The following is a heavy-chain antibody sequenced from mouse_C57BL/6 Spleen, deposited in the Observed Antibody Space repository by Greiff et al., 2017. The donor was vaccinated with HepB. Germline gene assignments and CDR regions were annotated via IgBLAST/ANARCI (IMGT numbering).Heavy chain of an antibody. Sequence: VQLQQSGPVLVKPGASVKMSCKASGYTFTDYYMNWVKQSHGKSLEWIGVINPYNGGTSYNQKFKGKATLTVDKSSSTAYMELNSLTSEESAVYYCARATAQATDYYAMDYWGQGTSVTVSS. CDR1: GYTFTDYY. CDR2: INPYNGGT. V-gene: IGHV1-19*01. J-gene: IGHJ4*01. CDR3: ARATAQATDYYAMDY. D-gene: IGHD3-2*02.